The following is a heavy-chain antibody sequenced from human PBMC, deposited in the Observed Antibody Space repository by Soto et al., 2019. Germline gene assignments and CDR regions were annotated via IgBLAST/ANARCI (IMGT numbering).Heavy chain of an antibody. Sequence: QVQLQESGPGLVKPSQTLSLTCTVSGGSISSGGYYWSWIRQHPGKGLEWIGYIYYSGSTYYNPSLKSRVTISVDTSKNQCSLKLSSVTAADTAVYYCARAEPDYYDSSGIDYWGQGTLVTVSS. CDR2: IYYSGST. CDR3: ARAEPDYYDSSGIDY. V-gene: IGHV4-31*03. CDR1: GGSISSGGYY. J-gene: IGHJ4*02. D-gene: IGHD3-22*01.